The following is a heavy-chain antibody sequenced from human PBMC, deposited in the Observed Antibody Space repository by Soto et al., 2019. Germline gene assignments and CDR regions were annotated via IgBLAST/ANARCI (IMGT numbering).Heavy chain of an antibody. D-gene: IGHD6-13*01. CDR2: ISAYNGNT. J-gene: IGHJ1*01. CDR3: ARVSSSWYAYFQH. CDR1: GYTFTRYG. Sequence: ASVKVSFKASGYTFTRYGISWVRQAPGQGLEWMGWISAYNGNTNYAQKLQGRVTMTTDTSTSTAYMELRSLRSDDTAVYYCARVSSSWYAYFQHWGQGTLVTVSS. V-gene: IGHV1-18*01.